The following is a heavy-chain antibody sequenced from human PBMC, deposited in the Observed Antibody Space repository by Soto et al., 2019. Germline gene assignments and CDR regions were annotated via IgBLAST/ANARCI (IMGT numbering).Heavy chain of an antibody. Sequence: QVQLVQSGTEVKKPGASVKVSCKASGYTFTSYAISWVRKAPGQGLEWMGWINPYNGNTNYAQKLQGRVTMTTDTSTITAYMELRSLRSDDTAVYYCARDTAMALPDAWGQGTLVTVSS. CDR1: GYTFTSYA. CDR3: ARDTAMALPDA. V-gene: IGHV1-18*01. D-gene: IGHD5-18*01. J-gene: IGHJ4*02. CDR2: INPYNGNT.